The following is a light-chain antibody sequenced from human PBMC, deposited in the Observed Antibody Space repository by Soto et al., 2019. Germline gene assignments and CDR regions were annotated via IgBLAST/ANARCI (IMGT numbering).Light chain of an antibody. CDR2: DVT. V-gene: IGLV2-14*03. J-gene: IGLJ3*02. Sequence: QSALTQPASVSGSPGQSIAISCTGTSSDVGGHSSVSWYQQHPGKAPKLLIYDVTDRPSGVSTRFSGSKSGNTASLTISGLQAEDEADYYCSSYTSTYTLVFGGGTTLTVL. CDR3: SSYTSTYTLV. CDR1: SSDVGGHSS.